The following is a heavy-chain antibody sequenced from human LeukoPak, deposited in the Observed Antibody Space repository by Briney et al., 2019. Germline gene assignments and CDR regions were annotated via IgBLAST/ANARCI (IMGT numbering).Heavy chain of an antibody. J-gene: IGHJ6*02. D-gene: IGHD3-3*01. Sequence: PGGSLRLSCAASGFTVSSNYMSWVRQAPGKGLEWVSVIYSGGSTYYADSVKGRFTISRDNSKNTLYLQMNSLRAEDTAVYYCARPVHYDFWSGYLAPYYYYGMDVWGQGTTVTVSS. CDR1: GFTVSSNY. CDR3: ARPVHYDFWSGYLAPYYYYGMDV. V-gene: IGHV3-66*02. CDR2: IYSGGST.